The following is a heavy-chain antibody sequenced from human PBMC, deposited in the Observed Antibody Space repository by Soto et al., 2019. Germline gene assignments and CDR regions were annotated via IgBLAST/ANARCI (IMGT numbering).Heavy chain of an antibody. Sequence: QVQLVQSGAEVKKPGASVKVSCKASGYTFTSYYMHWVRQAPGQGLEWMGMIKPTGGSTSYAQKFQGRVTMTRDTYTSTVYMELSSLTSEDTAVYYCARTFSDGLPSDYWGQGTLVTVSS. CDR1: GYTFTSYY. J-gene: IGHJ4*02. CDR3: ARTFSDGLPSDY. D-gene: IGHD6-25*01. V-gene: IGHV1-46*01. CDR2: IKPTGGST.